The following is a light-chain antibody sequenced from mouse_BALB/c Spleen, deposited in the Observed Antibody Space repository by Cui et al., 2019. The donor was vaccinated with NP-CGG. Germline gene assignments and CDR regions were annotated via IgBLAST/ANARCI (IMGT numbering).Light chain of an antibody. CDR2: CTN. CDR3: ALWYSNHWV. CDR1: TGAATTSND. V-gene: IGLV1*01. J-gene: IGLJ1*01. Sequence: QAVTTQESPPTTSAGETVTLTCRSTTGAATTSNDANGLQKKPDHLFTGLIRCTNNRVPGFPARFFSSLIGDKASLTITGAQTEDEAIYFCALWYSNHWVFGGGTKLTVL.